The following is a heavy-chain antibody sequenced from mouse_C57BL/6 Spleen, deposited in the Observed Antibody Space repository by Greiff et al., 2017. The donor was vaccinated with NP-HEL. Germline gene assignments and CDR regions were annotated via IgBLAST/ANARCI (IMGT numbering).Heavy chain of an antibody. CDR3: ARGPYGYDFPWFAY. Sequence: EVQVVESGGGLVKPGGSLKLSCAASGFTFSSYAMSWVRQTPEKRLEWVATISDGGSYTYYPDNVKGRFTISRDNAKNNLYLQMSHLKSEDTAMYYCARGPYGYDFPWFAYWGQGTLVTVSA. V-gene: IGHV5-4*01. CDR2: ISDGGSYT. J-gene: IGHJ3*01. CDR1: GFTFSSYA. D-gene: IGHD2-2*01.